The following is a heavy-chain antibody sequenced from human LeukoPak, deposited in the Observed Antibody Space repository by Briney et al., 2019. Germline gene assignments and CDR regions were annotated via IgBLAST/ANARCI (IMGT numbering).Heavy chain of an antibody. J-gene: IGHJ4*02. CDR1: GFSFSSYA. Sequence: PGGSLRLSCAASGFSFSSYAMSWVRQAPGTGLELVSAIGGSGGSTYHADSVKGRFTISRDNSKNTLYLQMNSLRAEDAAVYYCAKGSRQDYDSSGYIYWGQGTLVTVSA. CDR3: AKGSRQDYDSSGYIY. V-gene: IGHV3-23*01. CDR2: IGGSGGST. D-gene: IGHD3-22*01.